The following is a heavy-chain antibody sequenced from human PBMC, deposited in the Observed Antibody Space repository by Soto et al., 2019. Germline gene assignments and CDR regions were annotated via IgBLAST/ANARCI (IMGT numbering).Heavy chain of an antibody. CDR1: GYSFTSYW. D-gene: IGHD2-2*01. J-gene: IGHJ4*02. Sequence: GESLKISCKGFGYSFTSYWIGWVRQMPGKGPEWMGIIYPSNSNTRYSPSFQGQVTISADTSISTVYLQWDSLKASDTAIYHCARESTGQFDYWGQGTQVTVSS. CDR2: IYPSNSNT. V-gene: IGHV5-51*01. CDR3: ARESTGQFDY.